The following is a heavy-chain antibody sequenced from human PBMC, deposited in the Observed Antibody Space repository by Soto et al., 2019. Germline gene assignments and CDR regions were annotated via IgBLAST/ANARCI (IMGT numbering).Heavy chain of an antibody. V-gene: IGHV2-26*01. Sequence: MGVSWIRQPPGKALEWLAHIFSDNERSYSTSLQGRLTISKDTSGSQVVLSMTNVDPVDTATYYCARMNVDSYQCYCGMDASGQRTTVSV. J-gene: IGHJ6*02. CDR3: ARMNVDSYQCYCGMDA. CDR1: MG. D-gene: IGHD4-17*01. CDR2: IFSDNER.